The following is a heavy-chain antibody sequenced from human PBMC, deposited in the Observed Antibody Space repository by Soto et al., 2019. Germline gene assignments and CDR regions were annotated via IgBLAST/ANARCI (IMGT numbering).Heavy chain of an antibody. CDR1: GFTFSSYA. J-gene: IGHJ6*02. D-gene: IGHD6-6*01. CDR2: ISGSGGST. CDR3: AKSSSSSYYYYYGMDV. Sequence: ESGGGLVQPGGSLRLSCAASGFTFSSYAMSWVRQAPGKGLEWVSAISGSGGSTYYADSVKGRFTISRDNSKNTLYLQMNSLRAEDTAVYYCAKSSSSSYYYYYGMDVWGQGTTVTVSS. V-gene: IGHV3-23*01.